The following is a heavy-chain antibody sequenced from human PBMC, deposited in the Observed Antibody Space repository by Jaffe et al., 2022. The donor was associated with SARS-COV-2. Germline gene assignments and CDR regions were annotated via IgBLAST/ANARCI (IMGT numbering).Heavy chain of an antibody. CDR3: AKSAYDFWSGYAY. V-gene: IGHV3-30*18. D-gene: IGHD3-3*01. CDR2: ISYDGSNK. J-gene: IGHJ4*02. CDR1: GFTFSSYG. Sequence: QVQLVESGGGVVQPGRSLRLSCAASGFTFSSYGMHWVRQAPGKGLEWVAVISYDGSNKYYADSVKGRFTISRDNSKNTLYLQMNSLRAEDTAVYYCAKSAYDFWSGYAYWGQGTLVTVSS.